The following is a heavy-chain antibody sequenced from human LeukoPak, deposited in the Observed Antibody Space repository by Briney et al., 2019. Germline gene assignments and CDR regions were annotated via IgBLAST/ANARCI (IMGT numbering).Heavy chain of an antibody. V-gene: IGHV1-2*02. CDR2: INPNSGGT. CDR1: GYTFTGYY. CDR3: ARDYLMSGSGSRLDY. J-gene: IGHJ4*02. Sequence: ASVKVSCKASGYTFTGYYMHWVRQAPRQGLEWMGWINPNSGGTNYAKKFQGRVTMTRDTSISTAYMELSRLRSDDTAVYYGARDYLMSGSGSRLDYWGQGTLVTVSS. D-gene: IGHD3-10*01.